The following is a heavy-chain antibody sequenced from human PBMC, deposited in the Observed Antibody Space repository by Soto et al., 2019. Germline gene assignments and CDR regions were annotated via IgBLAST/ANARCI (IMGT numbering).Heavy chain of an antibody. CDR1: GGTLSTYG. Sequence: VQLVQSGPELKKPGSSVKVSCKASGGTLSTYGINWVRQAPGQGLEWLGGIIPLYGSEKFAHQFQGILTVFANMSENTAYMELSSLRSEDTAVYFCARGGSGRPNYYHYYMDVGGQGTTVTVSS. D-gene: IGHD6-19*01. J-gene: IGHJ6*02. V-gene: IGHV1-69*06. CDR2: IIPLYGSE. CDR3: ARGGSGRPNYYHYYMDV.